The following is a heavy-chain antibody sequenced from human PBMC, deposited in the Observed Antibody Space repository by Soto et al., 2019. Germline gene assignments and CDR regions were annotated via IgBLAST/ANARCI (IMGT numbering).Heavy chain of an antibody. Sequence: SETLSLTCTVSGGSMFSYYWSWIRQPGGKGLEWIARIYGSGGTNYNPSLKSRVTMSLDTSKNKFSLRLTSVTAADTAVYYCAREGASSYASRHFDNWGPGTLVTVSS. J-gene: IGHJ4*02. CDR3: AREGASSYASRHFDN. D-gene: IGHD3-16*01. CDR2: IYGSGGT. V-gene: IGHV4-4*07. CDR1: GGSMFSYY.